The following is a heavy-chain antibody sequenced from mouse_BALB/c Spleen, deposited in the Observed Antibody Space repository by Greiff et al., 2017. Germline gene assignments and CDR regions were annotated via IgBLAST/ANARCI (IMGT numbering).Heavy chain of an antibody. Sequence: QVQLQQSGAELVKPGASVKLSCKASGYTFTSYWMHWVKQRPGQGLEWIGEINPSNGRTNYNEKFKSKATLTVDKSSSTAYMQLSSLTSEDSAVYYCARSITTVVAKDYWGQGTTLTVSS. D-gene: IGHD1-1*01. CDR2: INPSNGRT. CDR3: ARSITTVVAKDY. CDR1: GYTFTSYW. J-gene: IGHJ2*01. V-gene: IGHV1S81*02.